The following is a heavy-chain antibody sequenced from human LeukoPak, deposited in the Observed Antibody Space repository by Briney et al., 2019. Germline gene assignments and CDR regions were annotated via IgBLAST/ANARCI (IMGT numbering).Heavy chain of an antibody. D-gene: IGHD3-10*01. Sequence: SETLSLTCTVSGASITNYYWSWIRQPAGKALEWIGRVYTSGSHNYNPSLKSRVTMSVDTSKNQVSLKLRSVTAADTAVYYCARTQYYGSATWYFDDWGKGTLVTVSS. V-gene: IGHV4-4*07. CDR1: GASITNYY. CDR3: ARTQYYGSATWYFDD. CDR2: VYTSGSH. J-gene: IGHJ4*02.